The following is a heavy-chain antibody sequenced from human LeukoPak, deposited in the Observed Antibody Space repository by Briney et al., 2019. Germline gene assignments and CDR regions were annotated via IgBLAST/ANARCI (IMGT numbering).Heavy chain of an antibody. D-gene: IGHD2-2*01. CDR1: GYTFTSYG. CDR3: ARVHCSSTSCYFPDAFDI. Sequence: ASVKVSCKASGYTFTSYGIRWVRQAPGQGVEWVGWISAYNGNTNYAQKLQGRVTMTTDTSTSTAYMELRSLRADDTAVYYCARVHCSSTSCYFPDAFDIWGQGTMVTVSS. V-gene: IGHV1-18*01. J-gene: IGHJ3*02. CDR2: ISAYNGNT.